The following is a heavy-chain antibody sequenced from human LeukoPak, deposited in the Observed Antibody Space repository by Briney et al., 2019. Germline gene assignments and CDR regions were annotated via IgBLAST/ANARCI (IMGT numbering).Heavy chain of an antibody. CDR3: AKDVGKWESLHFFDY. Sequence: GGSLRLSCAASGFTFSSYWMHWVRQAPGKGLEWISGISGSGASTYHADSVTGRFTISRDNSRNTLYLQMNSLRGDDTAVYYCAKDVGKWESLHFFDYWGQGTLVTVSS. CDR2: ISGSGAST. V-gene: IGHV3-23*01. CDR1: GFTFSSYW. J-gene: IGHJ4*02. D-gene: IGHD1-26*01.